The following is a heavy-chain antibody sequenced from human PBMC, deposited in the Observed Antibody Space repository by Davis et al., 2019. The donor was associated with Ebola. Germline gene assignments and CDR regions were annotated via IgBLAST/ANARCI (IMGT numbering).Heavy chain of an antibody. Sequence: SETLSLTCTVSGDSISSGDYYWSWIRQPPGKGLEWIGYIYYSGSTNYNPSLKSRVTISVDTSKNQFSLKLSSVTAADTAVYYCARAEPLYYYDSSGYYSGTGHFDYWGQGTLVTVSS. CDR3: ARAEPLYYYDSSGYYSGTGHFDY. D-gene: IGHD3-22*01. V-gene: IGHV4-61*08. CDR1: GDSISSGDYY. J-gene: IGHJ4*02. CDR2: IYYSGST.